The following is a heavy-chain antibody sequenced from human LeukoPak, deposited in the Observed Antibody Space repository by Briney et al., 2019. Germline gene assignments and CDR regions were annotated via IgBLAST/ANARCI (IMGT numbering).Heavy chain of an antibody. V-gene: IGHV3-23*01. J-gene: IGHJ5*02. Sequence: GGSLRLSCAASGFTFSSYAMRWVRQAPGKGLEWVSVISSGGGSTYYADSVKGRFTISRDNSKNTLFLQMNSLRAEDTAVYYCAKGGYCSSTSCYVGWFDPWGQGTLVTVSS. CDR3: AKGGYCSSTSCYVGWFDP. D-gene: IGHD2-2*01. CDR1: GFTFSSYA. CDR2: ISSGGGST.